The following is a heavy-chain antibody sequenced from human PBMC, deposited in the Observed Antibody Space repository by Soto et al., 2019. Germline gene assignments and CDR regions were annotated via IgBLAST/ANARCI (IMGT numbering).Heavy chain of an antibody. CDR3: ARADSSSWYFDY. D-gene: IGHD6-13*01. V-gene: IGHV6-1*01. J-gene: IGHJ4*02. Sequence: SQTLSLPCSISGDRVSSNSAAWDWIRQSPSRGLEWLGRTYYRSKWYNDYAVSVKSRITINPDTSKHQFSLQLNSVTPEDTAVYYCARADSSSWYFDYWGQGTLVTVSS. CDR2: TYYRSKWYN. CDR1: GDRVSSNSAA.